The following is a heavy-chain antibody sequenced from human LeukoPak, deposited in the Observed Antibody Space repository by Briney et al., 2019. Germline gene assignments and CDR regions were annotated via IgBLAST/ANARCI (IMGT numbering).Heavy chain of an antibody. D-gene: IGHD3-22*01. CDR2: IYYSGSV. V-gene: IGHV4-59*01. CDR1: GGSISNYY. Sequence: PSETLSLTCTVSGGSISNYYWSWIRQPQGKGLEWIGYIYYSGSVNYNPSLKSRVTISVDTSKNQFSLKLSSVTAADTAVYYCARVHYDSSGYKPWTDAFDIWGQGTMVTVSS. CDR3: ARVHYDSSGYKPWTDAFDI. J-gene: IGHJ3*02.